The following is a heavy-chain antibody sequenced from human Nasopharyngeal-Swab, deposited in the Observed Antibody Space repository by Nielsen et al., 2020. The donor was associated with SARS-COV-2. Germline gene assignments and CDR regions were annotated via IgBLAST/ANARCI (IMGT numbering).Heavy chain of an antibody. CDR1: GGSFSGHH. D-gene: IGHD6-19*01. V-gene: IGHV4-34*01. J-gene: IGHJ4*02. Sequence: SDPLSPTCAAYGGSFSGHHWSWIRQPPGKGLEWIGEINHSGSTNYNPSLKSRVTISVDTSKNQFSLKLSSVTAADTAVYYCVRGRWGVAGTGFVDYWGQGTLVTVSS. CDR2: INHSGST. CDR3: VRGRWGVAGTGFVDY.